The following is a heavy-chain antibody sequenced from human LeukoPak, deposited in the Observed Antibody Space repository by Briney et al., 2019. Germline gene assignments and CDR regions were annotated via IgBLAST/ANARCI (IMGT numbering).Heavy chain of an antibody. CDR2: ISWISGRI. D-gene: IGHD2-21*01. CDR3: SKAIGPSDYYYTHV. Sequence: GSSLSLSCAASVFTFDDYAMHWLQQALGKGLEGVSGISWISGRIAYADFVKGRFTISSGNAKNSLYLQVNRWRPEDMAFFFCSKAIGPSDYYYTHVWGKGTTVTVTS. V-gene: IGHV3-9*03. CDR1: VFTFDDYA. J-gene: IGHJ6*03.